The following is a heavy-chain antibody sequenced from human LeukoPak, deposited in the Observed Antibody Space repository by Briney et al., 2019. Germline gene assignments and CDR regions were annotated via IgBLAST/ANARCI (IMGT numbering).Heavy chain of an antibody. V-gene: IGHV4-34*01. D-gene: IGHD6-13*01. Sequence: SETLSLTCAVYGGSLSGYYWSWIRQPPGKGLEWIGEINHSGNTDYNPSLKSRVTISVDTSKNHLSLKLSSVTAADTAVYYCARFSRIAAPGFNYWGQGTLVTVSS. CDR1: GGSLSGYY. J-gene: IGHJ4*02. CDR3: ARFSRIAAPGFNY. CDR2: INHSGNT.